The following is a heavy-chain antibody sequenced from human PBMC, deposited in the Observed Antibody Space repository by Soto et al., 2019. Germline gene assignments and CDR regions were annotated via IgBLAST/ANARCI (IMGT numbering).Heavy chain of an antibody. V-gene: IGHV4-59*01. CDR3: ARLFGVVTLNYFDD. CDR2: IYYSGST. J-gene: IGHJ4*02. Sequence: LSETLSLTCTVSGDSISSYYWSWIRQPPGKGLEWIGYIYYSGSTTYNPSLQSRLTISIDTSKNQFSLNLRSVTAADTAVYYCARLFGVVTLNYFDDWGQGTLVTVAS. D-gene: IGHD3-3*01. CDR1: GDSISSYY.